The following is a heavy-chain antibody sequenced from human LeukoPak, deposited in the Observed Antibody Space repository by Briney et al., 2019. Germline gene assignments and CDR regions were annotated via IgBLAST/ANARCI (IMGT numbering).Heavy chain of an antibody. J-gene: IGHJ4*02. CDR2: IIPIFGTA. CDR1: GGTFSSYA. D-gene: IGHD3-3*01. CDR3: ARVRNFWSGYYPYYFDY. Sequence: GASVKVSCKASGGTFSSYAISRVRQAPGQGLEWMGGIIPIFGTANYAQKFQGRVTITADESTSTAYMELSSLRSEDTAVYYCARVRNFWSGYYPYYFDYWGQGTLVTVSS. V-gene: IGHV1-69*01.